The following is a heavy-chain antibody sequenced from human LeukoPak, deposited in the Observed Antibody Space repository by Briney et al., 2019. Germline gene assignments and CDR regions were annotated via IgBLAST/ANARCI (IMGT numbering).Heavy chain of an antibody. CDR2: IRGKANSYAT. Sequence: QSGGSLRLSCAASGFTFSDSAVHWVRQASGKGLEWVGRIRGKANSYATAYVESVKGRFTISRDDSENTAYLQMNSLKAEDTAAYFCTRLSEYASSVYFDYWGQGTLVTVSS. J-gene: IGHJ4*02. CDR1: GFTFSDSA. V-gene: IGHV3-73*01. CDR3: TRLSEYASSVYFDY. D-gene: IGHD6-13*01.